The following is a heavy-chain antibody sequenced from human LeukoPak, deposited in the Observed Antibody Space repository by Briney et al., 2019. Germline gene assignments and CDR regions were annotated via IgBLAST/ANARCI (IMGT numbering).Heavy chain of an antibody. CDR3: ARGGTMVRGVITSFDY. Sequence: GGSLSLSCAASGFTSSDYYRSWVCQAPGKGVGWGSYISSSSRYTNYADSVKGRFTISRDNAKNSLYLQMNSLRAEDTAVYYCARGGTMVRGVITSFDYWGQGTLVTVSS. V-gene: IGHV3-11*06. D-gene: IGHD3-10*01. J-gene: IGHJ4*02. CDR1: GFTSSDYY. CDR2: ISSSSRYT.